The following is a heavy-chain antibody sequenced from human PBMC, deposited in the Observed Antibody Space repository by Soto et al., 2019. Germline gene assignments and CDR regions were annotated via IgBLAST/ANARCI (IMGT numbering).Heavy chain of an antibody. Sequence: QVQLVQSGAEVKKPGSSVKVSCKASGCTFSSYAISWVRQAPGQGLEWMGGIIPIFGTANYAQKFQGRVTITADKSTSTAYMEQSSLRSEDTAVYYCERDPGYSGYDHATGVMDVWGQGTTVTVSS. CDR1: GCTFSSYA. D-gene: IGHD5-12*01. V-gene: IGHV1-69*06. J-gene: IGHJ6*02. CDR3: ERDPGYSGYDHATGVMDV. CDR2: IIPIFGTA.